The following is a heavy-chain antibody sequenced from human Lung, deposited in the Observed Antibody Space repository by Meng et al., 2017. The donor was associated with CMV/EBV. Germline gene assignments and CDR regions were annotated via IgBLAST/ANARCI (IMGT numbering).Heavy chain of an antibody. Sequence: QAQVVQSGAELQKPGASVKVSCKASGYTFGIFGITWVRQAPGQGLEWVGWISAENGNTNYAQKFQGRVTLTTDTSTKTAYMDLRGLRSDDSAVYYCARAGAAVTTHFDFWGRGTLVTVSS. V-gene: IGHV1-18*01. CDR3: ARAGAAVTTHFDF. D-gene: IGHD4-17*01. CDR2: ISAENGNT. J-gene: IGHJ4*02. CDR1: GYTFGIFG.